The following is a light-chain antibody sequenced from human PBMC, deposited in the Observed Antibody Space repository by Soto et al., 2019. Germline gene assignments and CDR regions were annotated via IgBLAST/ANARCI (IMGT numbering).Light chain of an antibody. J-gene: IGLJ1*01. Sequence: QSALTLPASVSGSPGQSITISCTGTSSDVGSYNLVSWYQHHPGKAPKLMIYEGSKRPSGLSNRFSGSKSGNTASLTISGLQDEDEADYYCCSYAGSSTIYVFGTGTKVTVL. CDR3: CSYAGSSTIYV. CDR1: SSDVGSYNL. CDR2: EGS. V-gene: IGLV2-23*01.